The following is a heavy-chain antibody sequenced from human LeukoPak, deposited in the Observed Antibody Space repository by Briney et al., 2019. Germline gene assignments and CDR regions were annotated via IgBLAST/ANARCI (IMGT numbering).Heavy chain of an antibody. V-gene: IGHV1-2*02. J-gene: IGHJ4*02. CDR1: GYTFIGYY. D-gene: IGHD3-10*01. Sequence: ASVKVSCKASGYTFIGYYMHWVRQAPGQGLEWMGWINPNSGGTNYAQKFQGRVTMTRDTSISTAYMELSRLRSDDTAVYYCARDSGMVRGTVDYWGQGTLVTVSS. CDR2: INPNSGGT. CDR3: ARDSGMVRGTVDY.